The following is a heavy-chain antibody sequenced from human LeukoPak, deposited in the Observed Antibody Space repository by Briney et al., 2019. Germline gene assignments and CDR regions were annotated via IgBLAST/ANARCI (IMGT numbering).Heavy chain of an antibody. Sequence: ASVKVSCKASGYTFTGYYMHWVRQAPGQGLEWMGWINPNSGGTNYAQKFQGRVTMTRDKSISTAYMELYSLRSDDTAVYYCAREGGGSSWYYFDYWGQGTLVTVSS. V-gene: IGHV1-2*02. CDR1: GYTFTGYY. J-gene: IGHJ4*02. D-gene: IGHD6-13*01. CDR3: AREGGGSSWYYFDY. CDR2: INPNSGGT.